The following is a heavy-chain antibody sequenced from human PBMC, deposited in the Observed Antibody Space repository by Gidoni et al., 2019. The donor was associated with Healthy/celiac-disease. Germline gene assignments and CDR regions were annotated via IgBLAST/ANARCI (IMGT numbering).Heavy chain of an antibody. Sequence: QVQRVQPGAEVKKPGASVKVSCKASGGTFSSYAISWVRQAPGQGLEWMGGIIPIFGTANYAQKFQGRVTITADKSTSTAYMELSSLRSEDTAVYYCARVNVGGDGYNPFDYWGQGTLVTVSS. J-gene: IGHJ4*02. CDR2: IIPIFGTA. D-gene: IGHD5-12*01. V-gene: IGHV1-69*06. CDR3: ARVNVGGDGYNPFDY. CDR1: GGTFSSYA.